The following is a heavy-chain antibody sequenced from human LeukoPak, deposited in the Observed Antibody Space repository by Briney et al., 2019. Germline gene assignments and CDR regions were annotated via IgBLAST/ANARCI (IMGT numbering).Heavy chain of an antibody. CDR1: GYSFTSYG. CDR2: ISAYNGNT. V-gene: IGHV1-18*01. D-gene: IGHD2-2*01. Sequence: GESLKISCKGSGYSFTSYGISWVRQAPGQGLEWMGWISAYNGNTNYAQKLQGRVTMTTDTSTSTAYMELRSLRSDDTAVYYCARRYCSSTSCSLYYFDYWGQGTLVTVSS. CDR3: ARRYCSSTSCSLYYFDY. J-gene: IGHJ4*02.